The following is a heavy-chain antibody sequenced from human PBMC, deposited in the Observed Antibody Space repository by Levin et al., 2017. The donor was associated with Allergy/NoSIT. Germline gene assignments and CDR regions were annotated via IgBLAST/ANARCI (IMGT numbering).Heavy chain of an antibody. CDR2: IYYSGST. Sequence: GSLRLSCTVSGGSISSSSYYWGWIRQPPGKGLEWIGSIYYSGSTYYNPSLKSRVTISVDTSKNQFSLKLSSVTAADTAVYYCARRIQLWYFDYWGQGTLVTVSS. J-gene: IGHJ4*02. CDR3: ARRIQLWYFDY. V-gene: IGHV4-39*01. D-gene: IGHD5-18*01. CDR1: GGSISSSSYY.